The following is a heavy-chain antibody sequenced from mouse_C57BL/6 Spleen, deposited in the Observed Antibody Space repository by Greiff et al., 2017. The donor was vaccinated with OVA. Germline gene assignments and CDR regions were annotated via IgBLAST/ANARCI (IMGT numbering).Heavy chain of an antibody. D-gene: IGHD1-1*01. V-gene: IGHV5-16*01. CDR3: ARESYGFDY. CDR1: GFTFSDYY. J-gene: IGHJ2*01. CDR2: INYDGSST. Sequence: DVKLVESEGGLVQPGSSMKLSCTASGFTFSDYYMAWVRQVPEKGLEWVANINYDGSSTYYLDSLKSRFIISRDNAKNILYLQMSSLKSEDTATYYCARESYGFDYWGQGTTLTVSS.